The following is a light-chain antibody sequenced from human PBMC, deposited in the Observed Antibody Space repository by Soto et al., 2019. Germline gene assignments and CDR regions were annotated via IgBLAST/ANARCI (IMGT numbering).Light chain of an antibody. V-gene: IGLV2-14*01. CDR3: SSYTSSSTQV. J-gene: IGLJ1*01. CDR1: SSDVGGYNY. CDR2: DVS. Sequence: QSALTQPASVSGSPGQSITISCTGTSSDVGGYNYVSWYQQHPGKAPKLMIYDVSNRPSGVSNRFSGSKSGNTASLTISGLQAEDEAYYYRSSYTSSSTQVFGTGTKLTVL.